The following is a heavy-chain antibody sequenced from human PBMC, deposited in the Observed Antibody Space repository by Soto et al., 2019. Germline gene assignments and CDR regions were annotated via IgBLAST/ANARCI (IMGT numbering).Heavy chain of an antibody. J-gene: IGHJ5*02. CDR2: IYTSGST. V-gene: IGHV4-4*07. D-gene: IGHD6-13*01. Sequence: NPXETLSLTCTVSGCSISSYYWSWIRQPAGKGLEWIGRIYTSGSTNYNPSLKSRVTMSVDTSKNQFSLKLSSVTAADTAVYYCARSYSSRHRGFDHWGQGTLVTVSS. CDR3: ARSYSSRHRGFDH. CDR1: GCSISSYY.